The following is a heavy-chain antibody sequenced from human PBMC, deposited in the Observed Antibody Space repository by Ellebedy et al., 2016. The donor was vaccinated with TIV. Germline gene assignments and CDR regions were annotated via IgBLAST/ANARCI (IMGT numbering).Heavy chain of an antibody. Sequence: AASVKVSCKASGYTFTSYAMHWVRQAHGQRLEWMGWINAGNGNTKYSQKFQGRVTITRDTSASTAYMELSSLRSEDTAVYYCARVNWELPFDYWGQGTLVTVSS. CDR3: ARVNWELPFDY. D-gene: IGHD1-26*01. CDR1: GYTFTSYA. CDR2: INAGNGNT. J-gene: IGHJ4*02. V-gene: IGHV1-3*01.